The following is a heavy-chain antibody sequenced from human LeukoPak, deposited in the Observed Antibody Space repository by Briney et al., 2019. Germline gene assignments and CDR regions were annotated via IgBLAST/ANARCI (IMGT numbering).Heavy chain of an antibody. J-gene: IGHJ4*02. D-gene: IGHD6-13*01. V-gene: IGHV3-15*01. CDR1: SFAFSTFA. CDR2: IKSKTDGGTT. CDR3: TTDYANRAEAFDY. Sequence: GGSLRLSCTVSSFAFSTFAMSWVRQAPGKGLEWVGRIKSKTDGGTTDYAAPVKGRFTISRDDSKNTLYLQMNSLKTEDTAVYYCTTDYANRAEAFDYWGQGTLVTVSS.